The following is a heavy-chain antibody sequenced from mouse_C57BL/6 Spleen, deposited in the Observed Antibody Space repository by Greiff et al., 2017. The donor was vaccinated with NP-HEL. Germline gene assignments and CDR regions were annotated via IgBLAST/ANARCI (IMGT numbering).Heavy chain of an antibody. V-gene: IGHV1-54*01. CDR3: AKESPNWDGFAY. CDR1: GYAFTNYL. J-gene: IGHJ3*01. D-gene: IGHD4-1*02. CDR2: INPGSGGT. Sequence: QVQLQQSGAELVRPGTSVKVSCKASGYAFTNYLIEWVNQRPGQGLEWIGVINPGSGGTNYNEKFKGKATLTADKSSSTAYMQLSSLTSEDSAVYFCAKESPNWDGFAYWGQGTLVTVSA.